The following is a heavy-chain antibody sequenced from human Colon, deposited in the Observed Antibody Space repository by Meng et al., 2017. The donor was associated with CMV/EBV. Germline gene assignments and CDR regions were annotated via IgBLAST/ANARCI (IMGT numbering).Heavy chain of an antibody. Sequence: SETLSLTCTVSGGSTSSSNYYWGWIRQPPGKGLEWIASIYYSGTTYYHPSLMSRVTISVDTSTNQFSLKVSSVTAADAAVYYCSGSQWGPRHDAFDIWGQGTMGTVSS. V-gene: IGHV4-39*01. CDR2: IYYSGTT. CDR3: SGSQWGPRHDAFDI. CDR1: GGSTSSSNYY. D-gene: IGHD1-26*01. J-gene: IGHJ3*02.